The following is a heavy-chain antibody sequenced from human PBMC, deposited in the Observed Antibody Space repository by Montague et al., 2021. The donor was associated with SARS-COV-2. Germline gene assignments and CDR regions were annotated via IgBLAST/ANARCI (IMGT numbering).Heavy chain of an antibody. J-gene: IGHJ6*03. CDR1: GFTFSTNL. CDR3: ARDFYYYMDV. V-gene: IGHV3-7*01. CDR2: IKQDGSDK. Sequence: SRRLSFSASGFTFSTNLMSWVRQAPGKGLEWVANIKQDGSDKFYVDSVKGRFTLSTDNAKNSVYLQMDGLRPEDTAVYYCARDFYYYMDVWGKGTTVTVSS.